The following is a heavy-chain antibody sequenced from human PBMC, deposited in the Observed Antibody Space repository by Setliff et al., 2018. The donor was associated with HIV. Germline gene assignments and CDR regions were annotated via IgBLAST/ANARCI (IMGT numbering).Heavy chain of an antibody. CDR3: ARESNTYYYDSSGYYYDY. CDR1: GYTCTNYA. V-gene: IGHV1-3*01. D-gene: IGHD3-22*01. CDR2: INAGNGKT. J-gene: IGHJ4*02. Sequence: ASVGVSCKASGYTCTNYAMHWVRQAPGLRLEWMGWINAGNGKTRYSQKFQGRVTITRDTSASTAYMELSSLRSEDTAVYYCARESNTYYYDSSGYYYDYWGQGTLVTVSS.